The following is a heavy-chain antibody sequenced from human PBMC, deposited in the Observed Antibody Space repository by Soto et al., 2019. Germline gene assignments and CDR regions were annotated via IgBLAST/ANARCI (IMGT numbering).Heavy chain of an antibody. V-gene: IGHV3-30*18. CDR1: GFTFSSYG. Sequence: GGSLILSCAASGFTFSSYGMHWVRQAPGKGLEWVAVISYDGSNKYYADSVKGRFTISRDNSKNTLYLQMNSLRAEDTAVYYCAKVFRGITGTTGVRNYYYYYGMDVWGQGTTVTVSS. CDR2: ISYDGSNK. D-gene: IGHD1-7*01. J-gene: IGHJ6*02. CDR3: AKVFRGITGTTGVRNYYYYYGMDV.